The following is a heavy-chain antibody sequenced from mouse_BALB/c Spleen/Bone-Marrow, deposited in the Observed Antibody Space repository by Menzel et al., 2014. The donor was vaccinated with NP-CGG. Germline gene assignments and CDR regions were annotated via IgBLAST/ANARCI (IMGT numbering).Heavy chain of an antibody. D-gene: IGHD1-1*01. CDR3: SRYGNSHYYAIDY. CDR1: GYTFTSYW. V-gene: IGHV1-69*02. CDR2: IYPSDSYI. Sequence: QVQLQQSGAELVRPGASLKLSCRASGYTFTSYWINWVKQRPGQGLEWIGNIYPSDSYINYNQRFKDKATLTVDKSSSTDYMQLRSPRFEDAAVYYCSRYGNSHYYAIDYWGQGTSVTVSS. J-gene: IGHJ4*01.